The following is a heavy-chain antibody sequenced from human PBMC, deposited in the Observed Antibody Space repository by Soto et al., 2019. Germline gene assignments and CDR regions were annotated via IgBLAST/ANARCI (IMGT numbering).Heavy chain of an antibody. V-gene: IGHV3-43*01. Sequence: PGGSLRLSCAASGFTFDDYTMHWVRQAPGKGLEWVSLISWDGGSTYYADSVKGRFTISRDNSKNSLYLQMNSLRTEDTALYYCAKDGIAARPFDYWGQGTLVTVYS. CDR1: GFTFDDYT. CDR3: AKDGIAARPFDY. J-gene: IGHJ4*02. D-gene: IGHD6-6*01. CDR2: ISWDGGST.